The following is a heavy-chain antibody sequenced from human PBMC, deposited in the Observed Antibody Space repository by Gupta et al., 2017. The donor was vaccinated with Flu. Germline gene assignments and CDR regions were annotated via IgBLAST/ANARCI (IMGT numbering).Heavy chain of an antibody. J-gene: IGHJ4*02. V-gene: IGHV3-7*01. Sequence: EVQLVESGGGLVQPGGSLRLSCVASGLTFTSYWMSWVRQAPGKGLEWVAHIKQDGSEKYYVDSVKGRFTISRDNAKNSLYLQMNSLRAEDTAVYYCARKDNWGFVGDYWGQGTLVSVSS. CDR2: IKQDGSEK. CDR3: ARKDNWGFVGDY. D-gene: IGHD7-27*01. CDR1: GLTFTSYW.